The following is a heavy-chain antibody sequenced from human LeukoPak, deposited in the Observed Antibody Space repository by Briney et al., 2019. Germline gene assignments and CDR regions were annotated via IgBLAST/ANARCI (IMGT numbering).Heavy chain of an antibody. Sequence: GGSLRLSCAASGFTFSSYWMHWVRQAPGKGLGWVSTINANSGTTSYAASARGRFTISRDNSKNTLYLQVNTLRADDTATYYCAKPISGGLAVTADWFHPWGQGTLVVVSS. D-gene: IGHD6-19*01. J-gene: IGHJ5*01. V-gene: IGHV3-23*01. CDR3: AKPISGGLAVTADWFHP. CDR2: INANSGTT. CDR1: GFTFSSYW.